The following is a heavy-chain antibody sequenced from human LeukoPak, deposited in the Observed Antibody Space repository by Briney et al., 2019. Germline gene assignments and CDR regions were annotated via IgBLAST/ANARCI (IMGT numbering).Heavy chain of an antibody. D-gene: IGHD6-13*01. J-gene: IGHJ4*02. CDR1: GFTLNGYW. CDR2: INSDGSTT. Sequence: PGGSLRLSCAAPGFTLNGYWMHWVRQAPGKGLVWVSRINSDGSTTSYADSVKGRFTISRDNSKNTLYLQMNSLRAEDTAVYYCGKDKQQLAYFDYWGQGTLVTVSS. CDR3: GKDKQQLAYFDY. V-gene: IGHV3-74*01.